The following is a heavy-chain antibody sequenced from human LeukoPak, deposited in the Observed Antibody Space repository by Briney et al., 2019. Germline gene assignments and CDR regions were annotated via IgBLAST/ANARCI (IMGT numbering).Heavy chain of an antibody. Sequence: ASVKVSCKASGYTFTSYAMHWVRQAPGQRLEWMGWINAGNGNTKYSQKFQGRVTITRDTSASTAYMELSSLRSEDTAVYYCVLGGWYLYYYGMDVWGQGTMVTVSS. CDR2: INAGNGNT. D-gene: IGHD6-19*01. CDR3: VLGGWYLYYYGMDV. V-gene: IGHV1-3*01. J-gene: IGHJ6*02. CDR1: GYTFTSYA.